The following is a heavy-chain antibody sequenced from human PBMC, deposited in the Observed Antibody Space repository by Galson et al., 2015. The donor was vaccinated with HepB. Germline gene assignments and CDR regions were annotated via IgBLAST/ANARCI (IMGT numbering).Heavy chain of an antibody. V-gene: IGHV4-59*01. D-gene: IGHD3-16*01. Sequence: LSLTCTVSGGSISNYYWSWIRQPPGKGLEWIGYIYYSGSTNYNSSLKSRVTISVDTSKNQFSLRLSSVTAADTAVYYCARISAGGDAFDIWGQGTMVTVSS. CDR3: ARISAGGDAFDI. CDR2: IYYSGST. CDR1: GGSISNYY. J-gene: IGHJ3*02.